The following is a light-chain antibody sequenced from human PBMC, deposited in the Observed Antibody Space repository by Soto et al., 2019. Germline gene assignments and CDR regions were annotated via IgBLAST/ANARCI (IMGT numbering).Light chain of an antibody. J-gene: IGLJ2*01. Sequence: QSALTQPPSASGSPGQSVTISCTGTSSDVGGYNYVSWYQQHPGKAPKLMIYEVSKRPSGVPDRFSGSKSGNTASLTVSGLQAEDEADYYCSSYAGRIRVFGGGTKVTVL. CDR2: EVS. V-gene: IGLV2-8*01. CDR1: SSDVGGYNY. CDR3: SSYAGRIRV.